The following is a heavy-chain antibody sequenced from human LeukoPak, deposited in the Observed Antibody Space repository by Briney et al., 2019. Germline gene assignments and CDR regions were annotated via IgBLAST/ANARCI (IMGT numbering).Heavy chain of an antibody. J-gene: IGHJ6*03. Sequence: PGGSLRLSCTTSEFSFRTYAMTWVRQAPGKGLERVSTISVDDQGSTYYTDSVKGRFTISRDTSQNTLSLQMNSLRGEDTAVYYCARCLLYLWNRNFYYYMDVWGKGTTVTVPS. CDR1: EFSFRTYA. CDR3: ARCLLYLWNRNFYYYMDV. CDR2: ISVDDQGST. V-gene: IGHV3-23*01. D-gene: IGHD1-14*01.